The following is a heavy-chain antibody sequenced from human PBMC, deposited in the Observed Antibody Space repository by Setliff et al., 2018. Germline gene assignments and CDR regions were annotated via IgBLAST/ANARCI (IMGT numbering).Heavy chain of an antibody. CDR1: GFTFSSYG. V-gene: IGHV3-33*01. J-gene: IGHJ4*02. CDR3: ARDYHFYGDPPSFDY. D-gene: IGHD4-17*01. Sequence: PGGSLRLSCAASGFTFSSYGMHWVRQAPGKGLEWVAVIWYDGSNKYYADSVKGRFTISRDNSKNTLYLQMNSLRAEDTAVYYCARDYHFYGDPPSFDYWGQGTLVTVSS. CDR2: IWYDGSNK.